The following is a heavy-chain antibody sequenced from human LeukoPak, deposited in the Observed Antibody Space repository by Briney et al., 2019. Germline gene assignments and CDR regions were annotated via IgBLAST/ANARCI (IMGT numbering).Heavy chain of an antibody. CDR1: GFTFSHYG. V-gene: IGHV3-30*03. CDR2: ISYDGSNK. CDR3: ARDREADYYDSSGYYADY. Sequence: GGSLRLSCAASGFTFSHYGVHWVRQAPGKGLEWVAVISYDGSNKYFADSVKGRFTISRDNSKNTVFLQMNSLRAEDTAVYYCARDREADYYDSSGYYADYWGQGTLVTVSS. D-gene: IGHD3-22*01. J-gene: IGHJ4*02.